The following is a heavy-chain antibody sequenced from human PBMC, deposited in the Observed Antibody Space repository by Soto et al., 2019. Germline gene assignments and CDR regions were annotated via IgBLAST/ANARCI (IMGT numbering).Heavy chain of an antibody. CDR1: GYTFTSYD. CDR2: MNPNSGNT. J-gene: IGHJ3*02. CDR3: ASPVTTDDAFDI. V-gene: IGHV1-8*01. Sequence: GASVKVSCKASGYTFTSYDINWVRQATGQGLEWMGWMNPNSGNTGYAQKFQGRVTMTRNTSISTAYMELSSLRSEDMAVYYCASPVTTDDAFDIWGQGTMVTVSS. D-gene: IGHD4-17*01.